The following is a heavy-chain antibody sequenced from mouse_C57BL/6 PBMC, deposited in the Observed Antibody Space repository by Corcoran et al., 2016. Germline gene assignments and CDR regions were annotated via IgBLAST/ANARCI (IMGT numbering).Heavy chain of an antibody. V-gene: IGHV1-66*01. CDR3: AIELLWHDYYAMDY. CDR2: IYPGSGNT. D-gene: IGHD2-1*01. CDR1: GYSFTSYY. J-gene: IGHJ4*01. Sequence: QVQLQQSGPELVKPGASVKISCKASGYSFTSYYIHWVKQRPGQGLEWIGWIYPGSGNTKYNEKCKGKATLTADTSSSTAYMQLSSLTSEDSAVYYSAIELLWHDYYAMDYWGQGSLVTVSS.